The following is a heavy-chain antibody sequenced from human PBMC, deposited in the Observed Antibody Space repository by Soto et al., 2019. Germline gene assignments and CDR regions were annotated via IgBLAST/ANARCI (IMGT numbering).Heavy chain of an antibody. CDR3: AREMGSLPAILRAFDI. D-gene: IGHD3-3*01. CDR2: IWYDGSNK. V-gene: IGHV3-33*01. CDR1: GFTFSSYG. J-gene: IGHJ3*02. Sequence: GGSLRLSCAASGFTFSSYGMHWVRQAPGKGLEWVAVIWYDGSNKYYADSVKGRFTISRDNSKNTLYLQMNSLRAEDTAVYYCAREMGSLPAILRAFDIWGQGTMVTVSS.